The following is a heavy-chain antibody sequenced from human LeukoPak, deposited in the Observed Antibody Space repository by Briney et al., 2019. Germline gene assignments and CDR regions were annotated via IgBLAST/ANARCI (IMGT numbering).Heavy chain of an antibody. CDR2: ISWNSGSI. CDR1: GFTFDDYA. D-gene: IGHD6-6*01. CDR3: ARDPGYSRSSTPGAFDI. V-gene: IGHV3-9*01. J-gene: IGHJ3*02. Sequence: GRSLRLSCAASGFTFDDYAMHWVRQAPGKGLEWVSGISWNSGSIGYADSVKGRFTISRDNAKNSLYLHMNSLRAEDTAVYFCARDPGYSRSSTPGAFDIWGQGAMVTVSS.